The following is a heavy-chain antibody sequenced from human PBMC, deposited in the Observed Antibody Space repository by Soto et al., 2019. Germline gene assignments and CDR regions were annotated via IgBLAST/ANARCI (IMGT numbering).Heavy chain of an antibody. Sequence: PSETLSLTCSVAGGYIRSYYWSWIRQPPGKGLEWIGYIYYSGSTNYNPSLKSRVTISVDTSKNQFSLKLSSVTAADTAVYYCARRWGRTFAFWGHGTLDIVTS. CDR2: IYYSGST. CDR1: GGYIRSYY. CDR3: ARRWGRTFAF. D-gene: IGHD7-27*01. J-gene: IGHJ4*01. V-gene: IGHV4-59*08.